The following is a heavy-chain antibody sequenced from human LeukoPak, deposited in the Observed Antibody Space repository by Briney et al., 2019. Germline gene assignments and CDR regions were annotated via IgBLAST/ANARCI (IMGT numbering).Heavy chain of an antibody. CDR3: ASSLYYYDSSGPNWFDP. V-gene: IGHV1-2*06. D-gene: IGHD3-22*01. Sequence: ASVKVSCKASGYTFPSYFMHWVRQAPGQGLEWMGRINPNSGGTNYAQKFQGRVTMTRDTSISTAYMELSRLRSDDTAVYYCASSLYYYDSSGPNWFDPWGQGTLVTVSS. CDR1: GYTFPSYF. CDR2: INPNSGGT. J-gene: IGHJ5*02.